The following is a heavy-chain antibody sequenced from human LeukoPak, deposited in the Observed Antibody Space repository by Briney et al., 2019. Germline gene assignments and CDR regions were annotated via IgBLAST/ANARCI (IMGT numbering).Heavy chain of an antibody. CDR2: INPSGGST. Sequence: ASVKVSCKASGYTFTSYYMHWVRQAPGQGLEWMGIINPSGGSTSYAQKFQGRVTMTRDTSTSTVYMELSSLRSEDTAVYYCARAESSITIFGVADFDYWGQGTPVTVSS. CDR3: ARAESSITIFGVADFDY. V-gene: IGHV1-46*03. D-gene: IGHD3-3*01. J-gene: IGHJ4*02. CDR1: GYTFTSYY.